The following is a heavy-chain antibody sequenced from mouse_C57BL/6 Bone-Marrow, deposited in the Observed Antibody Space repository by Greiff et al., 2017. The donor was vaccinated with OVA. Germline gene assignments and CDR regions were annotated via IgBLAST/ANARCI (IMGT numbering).Heavy chain of an antibody. Sequence: VQRVESGAELVKPGASVKLSCKASGYTFTEYTIHWVKQRSGQGLEWIGWFYPGSGSIKYNEKFKDKATLTADKSSSTVYMELSRLTSEDSAVYFCARSPYDYDGGDYFDYWGQGTTLTVSS. CDR2: FYPGSGSI. J-gene: IGHJ2*01. CDR1: GYTFTEYT. D-gene: IGHD2-4*01. V-gene: IGHV1-62-2*01. CDR3: ARSPYDYDGGDYFDY.